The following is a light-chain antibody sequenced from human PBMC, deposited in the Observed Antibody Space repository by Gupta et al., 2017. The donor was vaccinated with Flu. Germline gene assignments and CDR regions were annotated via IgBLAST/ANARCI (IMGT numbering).Light chain of an antibody. CDR1: SSDVGSYNL. Sequence: SPGQSITISCTGTSSDVGSYNLVSWYQQHPGKAPKLMIYEGSKRPSGVSNRFSGSKSGNTASLTISGLHAEYEADYYCCSYAGSVVFGGGTKLTVL. CDR3: CSYAGSVV. CDR2: EGS. V-gene: IGLV2-23*01. J-gene: IGLJ2*01.